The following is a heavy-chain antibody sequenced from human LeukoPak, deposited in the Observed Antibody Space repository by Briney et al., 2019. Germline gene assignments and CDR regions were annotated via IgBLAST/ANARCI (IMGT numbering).Heavy chain of an antibody. V-gene: IGHV4-39*02. Sequence: SETLSLTCTVSGGSITSSNYYWGWIRQPPGRGLEWIGSIHYSGSTYYNPSLKSRVTFSVDTSKNQFSLRLSSVTAADTAVYYCARDQDWFDPWGQGTLVTVSS. CDR1: GGSITSSNYY. CDR3: ARDQDWFDP. J-gene: IGHJ5*02. CDR2: IHYSGST.